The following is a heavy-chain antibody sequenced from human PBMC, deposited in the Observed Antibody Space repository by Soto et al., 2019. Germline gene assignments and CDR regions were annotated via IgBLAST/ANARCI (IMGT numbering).Heavy chain of an antibody. CDR1: GGTFSSYT. CDR3: ARLTLAYRGGDCYHDY. J-gene: IGHJ4*02. CDR2: IIPILGIA. V-gene: IGHV1-69*02. Sequence: QVQLVQSGAEVKKPGSSVKVSCKASGGTFSSYTISWVRQAPGQGLEWMGRIIPILGIANYAQKFQGRVTITADKSTSTAYMELSSLRSEDTAVYYCARLTLAYRGGDCYHDYWGQGTLVTVSS. D-gene: IGHD2-21*02.